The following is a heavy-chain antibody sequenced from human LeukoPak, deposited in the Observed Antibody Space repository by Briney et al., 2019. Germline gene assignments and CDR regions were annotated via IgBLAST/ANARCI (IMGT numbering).Heavy chain of an antibody. Sequence: ASVKVSCKASGYTFTDYYMHWVRQAPGQGLEWMGRINPNSGGTNYAQSFQGRVTMTRDTSISAAYVELSRLRSDDTAFYYCARELKDPWELPSSFDYWGQGTLVTVSS. CDR3: ARELKDPWELPSSFDY. CDR1: GYTFTDYY. J-gene: IGHJ4*02. V-gene: IGHV1-2*06. D-gene: IGHD1-26*01. CDR2: INPNSGGT.